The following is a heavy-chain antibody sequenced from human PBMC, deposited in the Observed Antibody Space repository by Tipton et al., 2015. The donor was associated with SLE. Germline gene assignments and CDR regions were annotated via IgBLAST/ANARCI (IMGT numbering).Heavy chain of an antibody. CDR2: IYGGGGT. J-gene: IGHJ5*02. Sequence: SLRLSCEASGFIVSSDYMCWVRQAPGKGLEWASVIYGGGGTYYADSVKGRFTLSRDLSKNTLYLQMNSLGGEDTAVYFCARDDSSSWFYTRFDPWGQGTLVTVSS. V-gene: IGHV3-53*05. CDR1: GFIVSSDY. CDR3: ARDDSSSWFYTRFDP. D-gene: IGHD3-22*01.